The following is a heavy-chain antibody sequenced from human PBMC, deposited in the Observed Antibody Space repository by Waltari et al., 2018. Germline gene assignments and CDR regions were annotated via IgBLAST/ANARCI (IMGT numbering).Heavy chain of an antibody. CDR3: ARGERRGGYYYYGMDV. Sequence: QLQLQESGPGLVKPSETLSLTCTVSGGSISSSSYYWGWIRQPPGKGLEWIGSIHYSGSTYYNPSLKSRVTISVDTSKNQFSLKLSSVTAADTAVYYCARGERRGGYYYYGMDVWGQGTTVTVSS. V-gene: IGHV4-39*07. D-gene: IGHD1-1*01. CDR1: GGSISSSSYY. J-gene: IGHJ6*02. CDR2: IHYSGST.